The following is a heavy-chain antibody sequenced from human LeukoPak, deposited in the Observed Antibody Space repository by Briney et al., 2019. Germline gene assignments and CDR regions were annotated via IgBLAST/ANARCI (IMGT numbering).Heavy chain of an antibody. V-gene: IGHV1-2*02. D-gene: IGHD2-2*01. J-gene: IGHJ6*02. CDR2: INPNSGGT. CDR3: ARSSTSLRYYGMDV. CDR1: AYTFTAYY. Sequence: ASVKVSCKASAYTFTAYYIHWVRQAPGQGLEWMGWINPNSGGTNYAQNFQGRVTLTRDTSISTAYMELRSLRSDDTAVYYCARSSTSLRYYGMDVWGQGTTVTVSS.